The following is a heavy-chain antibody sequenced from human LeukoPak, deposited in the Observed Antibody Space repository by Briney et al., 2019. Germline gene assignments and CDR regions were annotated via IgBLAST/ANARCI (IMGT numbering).Heavy chain of an antibody. J-gene: IGHJ4*02. CDR1: GYTFTTYY. Sequence: ASVKVSCKASGYTFTTYYIHWVRQAPGQGREWMGVINPNGGSTSYAQKFQGRVTMTRDTSTTTVYMELSSLRSEDTAVYYCARDPEANWAFFDYWGQGTLVTVSS. D-gene: IGHD7-27*01. CDR3: ARDPEANWAFFDY. V-gene: IGHV1-46*01. CDR2: INPNGGST.